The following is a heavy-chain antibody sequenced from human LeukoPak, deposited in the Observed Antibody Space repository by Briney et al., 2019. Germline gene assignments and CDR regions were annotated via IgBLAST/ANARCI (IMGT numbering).Heavy chain of an antibody. Sequence: ASVKVSCKASGYTFTTYGISWVRQAPGQGLEPGQGLEWLGWISAYNGNTNYAPKVQGRVTMTTDTSTSTAYMEVRSLRSDDTAVYYCARAGHDVLTGYYRRWGQGTLVTVSS. CDR2: ISAYNGNT. CDR1: GYTFTTYG. CDR3: ARAGHDVLTGYYRR. V-gene: IGHV1-18*01. D-gene: IGHD3-9*01. J-gene: IGHJ4*02.